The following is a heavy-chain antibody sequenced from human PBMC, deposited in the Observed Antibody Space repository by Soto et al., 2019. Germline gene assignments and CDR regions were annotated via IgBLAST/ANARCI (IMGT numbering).Heavy chain of an antibody. CDR2: IYYSGNT. Sequence: PSETLSLTCTVSGGSISSGGYYWSWIRQHPGKGLEWIGNIYYSGNTYYNPSLQSRVTISVDTSKNHFSLKLTSATAADTAVYYCARRITRPERFDYWGQGALVTVSS. J-gene: IGHJ4*02. D-gene: IGHD1-20*01. CDR1: GGSISSGGYY. V-gene: IGHV4-39*02. CDR3: ARRITRPERFDY.